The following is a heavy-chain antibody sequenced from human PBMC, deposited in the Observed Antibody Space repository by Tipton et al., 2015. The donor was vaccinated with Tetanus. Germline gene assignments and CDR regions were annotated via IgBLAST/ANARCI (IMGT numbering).Heavy chain of an antibody. J-gene: IGHJ6*02. V-gene: IGHV5-10-1*01. D-gene: IGHD6-19*01. CDR2: IDPIDSYT. CDR1: GYSFTKYW. Sequence: VQLVQSGAEVKKPGESLRISCKGSGYSFTKYWINWVRQMPGKGLEWMERIDPIDSYTDYSPSFQGHVTISADKSISTAFLQWSSLKASDPAMYSCARISGEAVDEFCSYSGLGVWGQGTTVTVSS. CDR3: ARISGEAVDEFCSYSGLGV.